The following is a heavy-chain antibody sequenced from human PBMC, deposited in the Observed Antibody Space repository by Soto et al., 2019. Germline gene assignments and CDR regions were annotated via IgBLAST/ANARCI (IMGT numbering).Heavy chain of an antibody. CDR1: GFTFSSYA. V-gene: IGHV3-23*01. D-gene: IGHD6-13*01. J-gene: IGHJ6*02. CDR3: AKWEQLVGYYYYGMDV. Sequence: EVQLLESGGGLVQPGGSLRLSCAASGFTFSSYAMSWVRQAPGKGLEWVSAISGSGGSTYYADSVKGRFTISRDNSKNTLYLQMTSLRAEDTAVYYCAKWEQLVGYYYYGMDVWGQGTTVTVSS. CDR2: ISGSGGST.